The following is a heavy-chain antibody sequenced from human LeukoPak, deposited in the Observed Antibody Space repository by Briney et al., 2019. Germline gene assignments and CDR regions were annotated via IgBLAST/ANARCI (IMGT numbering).Heavy chain of an antibody. Sequence: ASVKVSCKASGYSFTSYDINWVRQATGQGLEWMGWMNPNSGNTGPVQKFQGRVTMTRNTSISTAYMELSNLRSEDTAVYYCARRVAAGGTCMGYWGQGTRVTVSS. CDR2: MNPNSGNT. CDR1: GYSFTSYD. V-gene: IGHV1-8*01. J-gene: IGHJ4*02. CDR3: ARRVAAGGTCMGY. D-gene: IGHD6-13*01.